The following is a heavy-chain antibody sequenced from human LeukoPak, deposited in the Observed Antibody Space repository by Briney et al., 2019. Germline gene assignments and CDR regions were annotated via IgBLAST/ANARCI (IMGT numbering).Heavy chain of an antibody. D-gene: IGHD6-19*01. J-gene: IGHJ3*02. CDR1: GGSFSGYY. V-gene: IGHV4-34*01. CDR3: ARFKWLDAFDI. Sequence: SETLSLTCAVYGGSFSGYYWSWIRQPPGKGLEWIGEINHSGSTNYNPSLKSRVTISVDTSKNQFSLKLSSVTAADTAVYYCARFKWLDAFDIWGQGTMITVSS. CDR2: INHSGST.